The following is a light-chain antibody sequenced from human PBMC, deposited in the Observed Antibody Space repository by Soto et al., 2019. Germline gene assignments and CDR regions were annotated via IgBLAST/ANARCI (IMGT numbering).Light chain of an antibody. J-gene: IGKJ1*01. V-gene: IGKV3-15*01. Sequence: EIVMTHSPATLSVSPRERATLFSSASRSISSNLAWPQQKPGQAPRLLICVASARATGIPARFSGSGSGTEFTLTISSLQSEDFAVYYCQQYNNWPPWTFGQGTKVDIK. CDR3: QQYNNWPPWT. CDR1: RSISSN. CDR2: VAS.